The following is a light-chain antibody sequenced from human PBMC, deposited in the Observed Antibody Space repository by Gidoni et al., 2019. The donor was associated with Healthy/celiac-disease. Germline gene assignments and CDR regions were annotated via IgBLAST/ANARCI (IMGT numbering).Light chain of an antibody. CDR1: SSNIGNNY. J-gene: IGLJ2*01. CDR3: GTGEV. V-gene: IGLV1-51*01. CDR2: DNN. Sequence: QSVLTQPPSVSAAPGQKVTIPCSGSSSNIGNNYVSWYQQLPGTAPKLLIYDNNKRPSGIPDRFSGSKSGTSATLGITGLQTGDEADYYCGTGEVFGGGTKLTVL.